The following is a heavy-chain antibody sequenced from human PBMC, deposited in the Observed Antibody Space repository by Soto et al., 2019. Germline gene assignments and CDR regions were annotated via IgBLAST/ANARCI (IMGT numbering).Heavy chain of an antibody. CDR3: AIQGAVAALDY. CDR2: IYYSGST. D-gene: IGHD6-19*01. V-gene: IGHV4-30-4*01. J-gene: IGHJ4*02. CDR1: GGSISSGDYY. Sequence: SETLSLTCTVSGGSISSGDYYWSWIRQPPGKGLEWIGCIYYSGSTYYNPSLKSRVTISVDTSKNQFSLKLSSVTAADTAVYYCAIQGAVAALDYRGQGTLVTGSS.